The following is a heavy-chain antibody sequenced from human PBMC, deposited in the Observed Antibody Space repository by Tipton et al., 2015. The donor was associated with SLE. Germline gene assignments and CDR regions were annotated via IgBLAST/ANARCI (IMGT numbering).Heavy chain of an antibody. V-gene: IGHV1-46*01. CDR2: INPSGGGT. D-gene: IGHD2-21*01. J-gene: IGHJ5*02. CDR3: ARADCGGDCYSPWFDP. CDR1: GYTFTSYY. Sequence: QLVQSGAEVKKPGASVKVSCKASGYTFTSYYVHWVRQAPGQGLEWMGIINPSGGGTGYAQKFQGRVTMTRDTSTSTVYMELSSLRSGDTAVYYCARADCGGDCYSPWFDPWGQGTLVTVSS.